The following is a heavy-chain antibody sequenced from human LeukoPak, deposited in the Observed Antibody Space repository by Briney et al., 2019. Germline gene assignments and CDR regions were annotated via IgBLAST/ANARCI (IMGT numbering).Heavy chain of an antibody. CDR3: AKDSYGSGSYYNVDYFDY. Sequence: TGGSLRLSCAASGFTFSSYAMSWVRQAPGKGLDWVSAISGSGGSTYYADSVKGRFTISRDNSKNTLYLQMNSLRAEDTAVYYCAKDSYGSGSYYNVDYFDYWGQGTLVTVSS. CDR2: ISGSGGST. J-gene: IGHJ4*02. CDR1: GFTFSSYA. D-gene: IGHD3-10*01. V-gene: IGHV3-23*01.